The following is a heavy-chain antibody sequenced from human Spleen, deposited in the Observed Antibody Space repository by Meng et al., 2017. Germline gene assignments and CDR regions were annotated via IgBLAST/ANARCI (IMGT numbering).Heavy chain of an antibody. V-gene: IGHV3-48*03. D-gene: IGHD3-22*01. J-gene: IGHJ6*02. CDR3: ARGVVVIAAEGMDV. CDR1: GLTFSSYE. CDR2: ISSSGSTI. Sequence: GGSLRLSCAASGLTFSSYEMNWVRQAPGKGLEWVSYISSSGSTIYYADSVKGRFTISRDNAKNSLYLQMNSLRAEDTAVYYCARGVVVIAAEGMDVWGQGTTVTVSS.